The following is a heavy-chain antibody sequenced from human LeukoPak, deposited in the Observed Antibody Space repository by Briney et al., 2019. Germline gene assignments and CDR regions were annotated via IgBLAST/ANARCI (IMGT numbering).Heavy chain of an antibody. CDR2: ISGSGGST. CDR1: GFTFSSYA. Sequence: GGSLRLSCAASGFTFSSYAMSWVRQAPGKGLEWVSAISGSGGSTYYADSVKGRFTISRDNSKNTLYLQMNSLRAEDTAVYYCAKVLRIYSSGWASYYMDVWGKGTTVTVSS. D-gene: IGHD6-19*01. CDR3: AKVLRIYSSGWASYYMDV. V-gene: IGHV3-23*01. J-gene: IGHJ6*03.